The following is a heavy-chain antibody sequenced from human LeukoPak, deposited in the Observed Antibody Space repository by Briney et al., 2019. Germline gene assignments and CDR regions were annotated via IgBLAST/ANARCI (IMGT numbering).Heavy chain of an antibody. CDR2: INAGNGNT. V-gene: IGHV1-3*01. CDR1: GYTFTSYG. CDR3: ARDIQLWFGELLFGY. J-gene: IGHJ4*02. Sequence: ASVKVSCKASGYTFTSYGISWVRQAPGQRLEWMGWINAGNGNTKYSQKFQGRVTITRDTSASTAYMELSSLRSEDTAVYYCARDIQLWFGELLFGYWGQGTLVTVSS. D-gene: IGHD3-10*01.